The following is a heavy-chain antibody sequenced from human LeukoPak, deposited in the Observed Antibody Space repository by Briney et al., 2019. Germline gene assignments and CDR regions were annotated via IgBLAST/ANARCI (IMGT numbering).Heavy chain of an antibody. CDR2: ISGSGGST. CDR3: AKGIGSTSYRQYYFDY. V-gene: IGHV3-23*01. CDR1: GFTFSSYA. Sequence: PGGSLRLSCAASGFTFSSYAMSWVRQAPGKGLEWVSAISGSGGSTYYADSVKGRFTISRDNSKNTLYLQMNSLRAEDTAVYYCAKGIGSTSYRQYYFDYWGQGALVTVSS. D-gene: IGHD2-2*01. J-gene: IGHJ4*02.